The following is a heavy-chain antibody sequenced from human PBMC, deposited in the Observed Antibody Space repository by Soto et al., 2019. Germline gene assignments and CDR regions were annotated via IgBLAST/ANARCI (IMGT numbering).Heavy chain of an antibody. J-gene: IGHJ5*02. CDR1: GGSLSTYY. CDR2: MSYSGSS. Sequence: SETLSLTCTVSGGSLSTYYWSWIRQPPGKGLEWIVYMSYSGSSNYNPSLKSRVTMSVDTSKNQVSLKLSSVTAADTAVYYCTTDLWRIAVVVGSTGYFNPWGQGTPVTVSS. D-gene: IGHD2-15*01. CDR3: TTDLWRIAVVVGSTGYFNP. V-gene: IGHV4-59*01.